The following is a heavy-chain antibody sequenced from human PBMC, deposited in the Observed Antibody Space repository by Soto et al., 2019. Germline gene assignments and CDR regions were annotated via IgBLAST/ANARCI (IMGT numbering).Heavy chain of an antibody. CDR1: GFTFSSYA. D-gene: IGHD3-10*01. CDR2: ISGSGGST. CDR3: AKDAPGMVRGVSFA. J-gene: IGHJ3*01. Sequence: EVQLLESGGGLVQPGGSRRLSCEASGFTFSSYAMNWVRQAPGKGLEWVSGISGSGGSTYYADSVKGRFTISRDNSKNTLYLQMNSLRAEDTAVYYCAKDAPGMVRGVSFAWGQGTMVTVSS. V-gene: IGHV3-23*01.